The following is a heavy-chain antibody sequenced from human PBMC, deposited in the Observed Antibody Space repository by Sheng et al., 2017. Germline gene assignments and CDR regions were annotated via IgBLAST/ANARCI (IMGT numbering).Heavy chain of an antibody. CDR2: IYYSGST. CDR1: GASIRSHY. CDR3: ARDGSQLPPYDAFNI. D-gene: IGHD2-2*01. V-gene: IGHV4-59*11. Sequence: QVQLQESGPGLVKPLETLSLTCTVSGASIRSHYWSWIRQPPGKGLEWIGYIYYSGSTNLNPSLKSRVTMSVDTSKNEFSLKLSSVTAADTAVYYCARDGSQLPPYDAFNIWGQGTMVSVSS. J-gene: IGHJ3*02.